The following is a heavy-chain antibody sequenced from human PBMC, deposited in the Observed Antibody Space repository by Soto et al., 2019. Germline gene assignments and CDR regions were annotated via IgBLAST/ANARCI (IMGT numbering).Heavy chain of an antibody. CDR1: GFIFTSYS. D-gene: IGHD1-26*01. CDR2: IRIDSNHI. V-gene: IGHV3-48*02. CDR3: ARDLSYAFDY. Sequence: EVQLVESGGGLVQHGGSLRLSCAASGFIFTSYSMNWVRQAPGKGLEWLSYIRIDSNHIGYADSVRGRFTISSDIAKNSLYLQMNSLRDEDTAVYYCARDLSYAFDYWGQGTLVTVSS. J-gene: IGHJ4*02.